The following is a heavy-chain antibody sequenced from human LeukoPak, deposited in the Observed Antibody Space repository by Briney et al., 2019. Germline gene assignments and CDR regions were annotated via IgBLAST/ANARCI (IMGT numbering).Heavy chain of an antibody. CDR2: IYTSGST. Sequence: SETLSLTCTVSGGSISSGSYYWSWIRQPAGKGLEWIGRIYTSGSTNYNPSLKSRVTISVDTSKNQFSLKLSSATAADTAVYYCARVRIAAAYDAFDIWGQGTMVTVSS. J-gene: IGHJ3*02. CDR1: GGSISSGSYY. D-gene: IGHD6-25*01. V-gene: IGHV4-61*02. CDR3: ARVRIAAAYDAFDI.